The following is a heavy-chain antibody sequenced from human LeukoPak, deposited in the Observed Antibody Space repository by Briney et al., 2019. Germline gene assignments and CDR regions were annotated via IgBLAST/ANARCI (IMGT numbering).Heavy chain of an antibody. D-gene: IGHD3-22*01. CDR2: TYYRSTWYN. J-gene: IGHJ6*02. CDR1: GDSVSSNSVT. V-gene: IGHV6-1*01. CDR3: ARAHGRDSSGYWYYYYGMDV. Sequence: SQTLSLTCAISGDSVSSNSVTWNWLRQSPSRGLEWLGRTYYRSTWYNDYAVSVRGRITVNPDTSKSQFSLHLNSVTPEDTAVYYCARAHGRDSSGYWYYYYGMDVWGQGTTVTVSS.